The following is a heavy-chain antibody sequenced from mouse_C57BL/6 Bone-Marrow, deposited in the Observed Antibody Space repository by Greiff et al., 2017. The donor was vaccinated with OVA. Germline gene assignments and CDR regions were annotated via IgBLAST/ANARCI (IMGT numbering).Heavy chain of an antibody. CDR3: AVYYGSLYWYFDV. CDR2: ISYDGSN. CDR1: GYSITSGYY. J-gene: IGHJ1*03. V-gene: IGHV3-6*01. D-gene: IGHD1-1*01. Sequence: EVKLQESGPGLVKPSQSLSLTCSVTGYSITSGYYWNWIRQFPGNKLEWMGYISYDGSNNYNPSLKNRISITRDTSKNQFFLKLNSVTTEDTATYYCAVYYGSLYWYFDVWGTGTTVTVSS.